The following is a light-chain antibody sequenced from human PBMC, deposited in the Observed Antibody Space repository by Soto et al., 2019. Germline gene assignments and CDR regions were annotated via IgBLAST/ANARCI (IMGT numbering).Light chain of an antibody. CDR3: QVWDTNSDNV. Sequence: SYELTQPPSVSVAPGQTASITCGGNNVGSKSVHWYQQRPGQAPVLVVFEGSDRPSGIPERFSGSKSGNTATLTISRVEAGDEADYYCQVWDTNSDNVFGTAPKV. J-gene: IGLJ1*01. CDR2: EGS. V-gene: IGLV3-21*02. CDR1: NVGSKS.